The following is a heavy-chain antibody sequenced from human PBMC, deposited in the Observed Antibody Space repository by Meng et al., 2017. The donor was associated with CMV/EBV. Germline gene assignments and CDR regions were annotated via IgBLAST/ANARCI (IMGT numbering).Heavy chain of an antibody. D-gene: IGHD5-24*01. CDR2: IYSGGST. J-gene: IGHJ4*02. CDR1: GFTVSIHY. CDR3: AREGDGYDKAPY. Sequence: GRLVESGGGLVKPGGSLRLSCAASGFTVSIHYMSWVRQAPGKGLEWVSVIYSGGSTYYADSVKGRFTISRDNSKNTLYLQMNSLRAEDTAVYYCAREGDGYDKAPYWGQGTLVTVSS. V-gene: IGHV3-66*01.